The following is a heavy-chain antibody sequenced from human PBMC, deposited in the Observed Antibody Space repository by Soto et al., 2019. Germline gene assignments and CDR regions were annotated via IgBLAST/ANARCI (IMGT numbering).Heavy chain of an antibody. CDR3: ARLVAGSRYHYYRMDV. V-gene: IGHV4-4*02. J-gene: IGHJ6*02. CDR1: GGSISSSNW. D-gene: IGHD6-19*01. CDR2: IYHSGST. Sequence: PSETLSLTCAVSGGSISSSNWWSWVRQPPGKGLEWIGEIYHSGSTNYDPSLKSRVTISVDKSKNQFSLKLSSVTAADTAVYYCARLVAGSRYHYYRMDVWGQGTTVTVSS.